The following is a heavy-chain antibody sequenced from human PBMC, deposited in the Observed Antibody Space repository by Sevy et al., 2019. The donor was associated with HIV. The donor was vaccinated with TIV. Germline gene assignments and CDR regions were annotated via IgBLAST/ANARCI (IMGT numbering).Heavy chain of an antibody. J-gene: IGHJ3*02. V-gene: IGHV3-23*01. D-gene: IGHD3-10*01. Sequence: GSLRLSCAASGFTFSSYAMSWVRQAPGKGLEWISAISGSGGSTYYADSVKGRLTLSRDNSKNTLYLQMNSLRAEDTAVYYCAKVPCPSSLGHDAFDIWGQGTMVTVSS. CDR1: GFTFSSYA. CDR3: AKVPCPSSLGHDAFDI. CDR2: ISGSGGST.